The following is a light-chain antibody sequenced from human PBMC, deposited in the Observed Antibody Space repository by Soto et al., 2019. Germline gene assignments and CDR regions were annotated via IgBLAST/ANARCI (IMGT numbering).Light chain of an antibody. CDR1: QSISSY. V-gene: IGKV1-39*01. CDR3: QQNYSPPPIT. Sequence: DIQITQSPSSLSSSVLERFTITCRASQSISSYLNWYQQRPGKAPNLLIYDATRLHSGVPPRFSGSGSGTDFTLTISSLQPEDFATYYCQQNYSPPPITFGQGTRLEIK. J-gene: IGKJ5*01. CDR2: DAT.